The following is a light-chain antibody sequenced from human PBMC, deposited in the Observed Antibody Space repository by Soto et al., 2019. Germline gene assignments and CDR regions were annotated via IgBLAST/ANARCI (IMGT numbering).Light chain of an antibody. CDR1: SSNIGAGYD. Sequence: QSVLTQPPSVSGAPGQRVTISCTGSSSNIGAGYDVHWYQHLPGTAPKLLIYGNSNRPSGVPDRFSGSKSGTSASLAITGLQAEDEADYYCQSYDSSLSVLYVFGTGTKVNVL. CDR2: GNS. J-gene: IGLJ1*01. CDR3: QSYDSSLSVLYV. V-gene: IGLV1-40*01.